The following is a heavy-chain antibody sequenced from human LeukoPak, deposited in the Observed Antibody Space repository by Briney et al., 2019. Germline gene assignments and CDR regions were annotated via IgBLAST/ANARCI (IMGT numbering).Heavy chain of an antibody. CDR3: ARDADVGATTYYYYMDV. Sequence: ASVKVSCKASGYTFTGYYIHWVRQAPGQGLEWMGWISAYNGNTNYAQKLQGRVTMTTDTSTSTAYMELRSLRSDDTAVYYCARDADVGATTYYYYMDVWGKGTTVTVSS. D-gene: IGHD1-26*01. CDR1: GYTFTGYY. V-gene: IGHV1-18*04. CDR2: ISAYNGNT. J-gene: IGHJ6*03.